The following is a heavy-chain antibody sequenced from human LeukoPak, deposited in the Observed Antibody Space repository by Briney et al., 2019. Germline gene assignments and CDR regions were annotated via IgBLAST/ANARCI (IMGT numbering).Heavy chain of an antibody. CDR3: ARDREANWSDY. CDR1: GFTFSSYW. J-gene: IGHJ4*02. V-gene: IGHV3-7*01. Sequence: GGSLRLSCAAPGFTFSSYWMSWVRQAPGKGLEWVAHIKQDGRDKYYVDSVKGRFTISRDNAKNSLFLQMNSLRAEDTAVYYCARDREANWSDYWGQGTLVTVSS. D-gene: IGHD1-1*01. CDR2: IKQDGRDK.